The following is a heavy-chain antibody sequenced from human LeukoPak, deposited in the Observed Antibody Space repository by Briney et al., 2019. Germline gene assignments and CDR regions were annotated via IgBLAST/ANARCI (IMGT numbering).Heavy chain of an antibody. CDR2: IRSKAYGGTT. CDR3: TRDPDYDSSGYYHDY. D-gene: IGHD3-22*01. CDR1: GFTFGDYA. V-gene: IGHV3-49*04. Sequence: GRSLRLSCTASGFTFGDYAMSWVRQAPGEGLEWVGFIRSKAYGGTTEYAASVKGRFTISRDDSKSIAYLQMNSLKTEDTAVYYCTRDPDYDSSGYYHDYWGQGTLVTVSS. J-gene: IGHJ4*02.